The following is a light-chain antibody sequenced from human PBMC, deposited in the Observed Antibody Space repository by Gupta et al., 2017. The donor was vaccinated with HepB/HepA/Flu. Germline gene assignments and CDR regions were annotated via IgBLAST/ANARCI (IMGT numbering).Light chain of an antibody. CDR1: SSDVGGYNY. CDR3: SSYTGSSTLEV. J-gene: IGLJ2*01. V-gene: IGLV2-14*03. Sequence: QPALTHPASVSGSPGHSITISSTGTSSDVGGYNYVSWYQQHPGTAPKLMIYYVSNRHSGVSSRFSGSKSGNTASRTISGLQAEDEADYYCSSYTGSSTLEVFGGGTKLTVL. CDR2: YVS.